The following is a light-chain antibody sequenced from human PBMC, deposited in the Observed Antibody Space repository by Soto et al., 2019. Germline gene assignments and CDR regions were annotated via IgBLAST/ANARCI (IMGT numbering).Light chain of an antibody. Sequence: SYELTQAPSVSVAPGQTATISCGGNNIGTKSVHWYQQRPGQAPVVVVYDNRDRPSGIPDRFSGSNSGNTGTLTINRVEPGDEAAYYCQVWDSGSDHPGVFGGGTKLTVL. CDR1: NIGTKS. CDR2: DNR. CDR3: QVWDSGSDHPGV. J-gene: IGLJ3*02. V-gene: IGLV3-21*02.